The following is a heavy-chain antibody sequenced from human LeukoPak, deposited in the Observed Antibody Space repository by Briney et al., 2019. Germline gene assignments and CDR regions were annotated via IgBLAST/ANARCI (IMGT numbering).Heavy chain of an antibody. CDR2: ISSSSSYI. CDR1: GFTFSDFW. J-gene: IGHJ4*02. V-gene: IGHV3-21*01. D-gene: IGHD3-16*02. CDR3: ARSLSYDYVWGSYRKVHDY. Sequence: AGGSLRLSCAGSGFTFSDFWMTWVRQTPGKGLEWVSSISSSSSYIYYADSVKGRFTISRDNAKNSLYLQMNSLRAEDTAVYYCARSLSYDYVWGSYRKVHDYWGQGTLVTVSS.